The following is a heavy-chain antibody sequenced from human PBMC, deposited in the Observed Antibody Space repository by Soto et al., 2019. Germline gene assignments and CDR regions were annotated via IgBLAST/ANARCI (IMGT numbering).Heavy chain of an antibody. D-gene: IGHD2-21*02. CDR2: IWYDGSNK. J-gene: IGHJ4*02. V-gene: IGHV3-33*01. CDR3: ARVTSFPTETENQFDY. Sequence: GGSLRLSCAASGFTFSSYGMHWVRQAPGKGLEWVAVIWYDGSNKYYADSVKGRFTISRDNSKNTLYLQMNSLRAEDTAVYYCARVTSFPTETENQFDYWGQGTLVTVSS. CDR1: GFTFSSYG.